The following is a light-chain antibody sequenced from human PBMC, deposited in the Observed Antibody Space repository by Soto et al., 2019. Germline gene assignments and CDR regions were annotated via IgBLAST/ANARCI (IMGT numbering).Light chain of an antibody. Sequence: QSALTQPRSVSGSPGQSVTFSCPGTSSDVGGYDYVSWYQQHPGKAPKVIIYDVSKRPSGVPDRFSGSKSGNTASLTISGLQTEDESDYYCCSYAGRYILVFGGGTKLTVL. CDR3: CSYAGRYILV. CDR1: SSDVGGYDY. CDR2: DVS. J-gene: IGLJ2*01. V-gene: IGLV2-11*01.